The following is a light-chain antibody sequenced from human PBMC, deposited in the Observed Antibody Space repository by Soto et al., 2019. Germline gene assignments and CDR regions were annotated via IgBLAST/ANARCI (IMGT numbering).Light chain of an antibody. CDR1: SSDVGAYDY. CDR3: SSYTSSSTRV. Sequence: SALTQPAFVSGSPGQSITISCTGTSSDVGAYDYVSWYQQHPDKAPKLMIYEVSNRPSGVSNRFSGSKSVNTATLTISGLQTEDEADYYCSSYTSSSTRVFGTGTKVTVL. J-gene: IGLJ1*01. CDR2: EVS. V-gene: IGLV2-14*03.